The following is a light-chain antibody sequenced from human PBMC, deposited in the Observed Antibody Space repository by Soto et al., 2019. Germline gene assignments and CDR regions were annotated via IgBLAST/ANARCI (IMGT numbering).Light chain of an antibody. J-gene: IGKJ2*01. CDR3: QQYNSYPGT. Sequence: DIQMTQSPSSLSASVGDIVTITCRASQSISNWLAWYQQKSGKAPKLLIYDASSLESGVPSRFSGSGSGTEFTLTISSRQPDDFAAYYCQQYNSYPGTFGQGTKLEIK. CDR1: QSISNW. CDR2: DAS. V-gene: IGKV1-5*01.